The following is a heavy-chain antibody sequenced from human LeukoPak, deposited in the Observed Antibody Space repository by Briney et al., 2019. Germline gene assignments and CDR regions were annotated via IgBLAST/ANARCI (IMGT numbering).Heavy chain of an antibody. CDR2: INRSGST. J-gene: IGHJ4*02. CDR1: GGSFSGYY. D-gene: IGHD3-9*01. V-gene: IGHV4-34*01. Sequence: SETLSLTCAVYGGSFSGYYWSWIRQPPGKGLEWIGEINRSGSTNYNPSLKSRVTISVDTSKNQFSLKLSSVTAADTAVYCCATATRGDYDILTGYPSCFDYWGQGTLVTVSS. CDR3: ATATRGDYDILTGYPSCFDY.